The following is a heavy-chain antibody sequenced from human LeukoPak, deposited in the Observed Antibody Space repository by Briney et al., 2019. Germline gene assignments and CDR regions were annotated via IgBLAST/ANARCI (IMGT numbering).Heavy chain of an antibody. J-gene: IGHJ6*03. CDR1: GYSISSGYY. D-gene: IGHD4-17*01. CDR2: IYHSGST. V-gene: IGHV4-38-2*02. Sequence: KPSETLSLTCTVSGYSISSGYYWGWIRQPPGKGLEWIGSIYHSGSTYYNPSLKSRVTISVDTSKNQFSLKLSSVTAADTAVYYCVTGSDYGYYYYYMDVWGKGTTATVSS. CDR3: VTGSDYGYYYYYMDV.